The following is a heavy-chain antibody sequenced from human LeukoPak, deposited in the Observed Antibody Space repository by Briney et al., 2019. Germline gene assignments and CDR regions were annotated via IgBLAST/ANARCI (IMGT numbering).Heavy chain of an antibody. CDR1: GYTFTGYY. CDR2: INPNSGGT. CDR3: ARDQKYSSSFLVGYYYYYMDV. Sequence: ASVKVSCKASGYTFTGYYMHWVRQAPGQGLEWMGWINPNSGGTNYAQKFQGRVTMTRDTSISTAYMELSRLRSDDTAVYYCARDQKYSSSFLVGYYYYYMDVWGKGTTVTVSS. D-gene: IGHD6-13*01. V-gene: IGHV1-2*02. J-gene: IGHJ6*03.